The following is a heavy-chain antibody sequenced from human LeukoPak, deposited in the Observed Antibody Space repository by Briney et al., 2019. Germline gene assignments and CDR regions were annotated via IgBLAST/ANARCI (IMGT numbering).Heavy chain of an antibody. Sequence: SETLSLTCAVYGGSYSGYYWSWIRQPPGKGLEWIGEINHSGSTNYNPSLKSRVTISVDTSKNQFSLKLSSVTAADTAVYYCARVLTTVTTGDYSDYWGQGTLVTVSS. CDR3: ARVLTTVTTGDYSDY. CDR2: INHSGST. J-gene: IGHJ4*02. D-gene: IGHD4-11*01. CDR1: GGSYSGYY. V-gene: IGHV4-34*01.